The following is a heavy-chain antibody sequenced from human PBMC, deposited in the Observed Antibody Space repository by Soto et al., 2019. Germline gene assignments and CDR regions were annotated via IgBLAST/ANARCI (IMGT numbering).Heavy chain of an antibody. D-gene: IGHD6-13*01. CDR1: GYTFTSYG. Sequence: VKLSCKASGYTFTSYGISWVRQAPGQGLEWMGWISAYNGNTNYAQKLQGRVTMTTDTSTSTAYMELRSLRSDDTAVYYCARDLSIAADGGIDYWGQGTLVTVSS. CDR2: ISAYNGNT. CDR3: ARDLSIAADGGIDY. J-gene: IGHJ4*02. V-gene: IGHV1-18*01.